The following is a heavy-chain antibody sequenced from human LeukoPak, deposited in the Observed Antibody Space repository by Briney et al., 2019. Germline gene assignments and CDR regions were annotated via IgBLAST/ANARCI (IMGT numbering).Heavy chain of an antibody. J-gene: IGHJ4*02. Sequence: GGSLRLSCAASGFKFGSYSMTWVRQAPGKGLEWVSVISADSATTFYADSVKGRFTISRDNATNTVFLQMSSLRAEDTALYYCARKSASGNYPLDYWGQGTLVTVSS. D-gene: IGHD3-10*01. CDR1: GFKFGSYS. V-gene: IGHV3-23*01. CDR2: ISADSATT. CDR3: ARKSASGNYPLDY.